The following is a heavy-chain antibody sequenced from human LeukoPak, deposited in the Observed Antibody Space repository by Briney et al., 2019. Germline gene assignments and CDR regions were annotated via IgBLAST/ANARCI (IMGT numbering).Heavy chain of an antibody. V-gene: IGHV4-30-4*01. Sequence: SETLSLTCTVSGGSISSGDYYWSWIRQPPGKGLEWIGYIYYSGSTYYNPSLKSRVTISVDTSKNQFSLKLSSVTAADTAVYYCAKDSSTWGNLAGHFDSWGQGTLVTVSS. D-gene: IGHD6-13*01. CDR3: AKDSSTWGNLAGHFDS. J-gene: IGHJ4*02. CDR2: IYYSGST. CDR1: GGSISSGDYY.